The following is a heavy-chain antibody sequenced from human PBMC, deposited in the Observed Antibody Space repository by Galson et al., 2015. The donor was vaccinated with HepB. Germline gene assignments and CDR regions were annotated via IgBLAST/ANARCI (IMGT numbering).Heavy chain of an antibody. CDR2: IAGSGGGT. V-gene: IGHV3-23*01. J-gene: IGHJ5*02. CDR1: GFTFHNYA. Sequence: SLRLSCAASGFTFHNYAMTWVRQAPGKGLEWVSSIAGSGGGTPYADSVKGRFTISRDNSNNTDYLEMTSLRVEDTAVYYCAKRGGATGEGWIDPWGQGTLVIVSS. D-gene: IGHD3-16*01. CDR3: AKRGGATGEGWIDP.